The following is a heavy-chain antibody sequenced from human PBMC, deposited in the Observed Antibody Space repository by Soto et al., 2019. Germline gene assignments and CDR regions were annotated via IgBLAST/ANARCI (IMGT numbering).Heavy chain of an antibody. J-gene: IGHJ4*02. CDR2: ISGSGVGT. Sequence: GGSLRLSCAASGFTFSSYAMRWVRQAPGKGLERVSAISGSGVGTYHADSVKGRFTISRDNSKNTLYLQMTSLTAEDTAVYYCAKDGYSSSPTEPFDYWGQGTLVTVSS. CDR1: GFTFSSYA. V-gene: IGHV3-23*01. D-gene: IGHD6-6*01. CDR3: AKDGYSSSPTEPFDY.